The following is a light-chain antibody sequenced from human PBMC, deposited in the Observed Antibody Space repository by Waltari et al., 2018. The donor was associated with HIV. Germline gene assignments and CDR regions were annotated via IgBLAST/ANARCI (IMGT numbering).Light chain of an antibody. Sequence: SYELTQPPSVSVSPGQTARITCSGDALPTKYAYWYQQRPGQAPVLVIYKDSERPSGIPERFSGSSSGTTVTLTISGVQAEDEADYYCQSADSSNTYVFGTGTKVTVL. CDR1: ALPTKY. CDR2: KDS. V-gene: IGLV3-25*03. J-gene: IGLJ1*01. CDR3: QSADSSNTYV.